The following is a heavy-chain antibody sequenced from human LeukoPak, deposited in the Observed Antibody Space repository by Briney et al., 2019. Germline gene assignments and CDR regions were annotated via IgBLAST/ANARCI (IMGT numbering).Heavy chain of an antibody. J-gene: IGHJ6*02. V-gene: IGHV4-30-2*01. D-gene: IGHD1-26*01. CDR1: GGSISSGGYY. CDR3: ARALPSGFVRPYGMDV. CDR2: IYHSGST. Sequence: SETLSLTCTVSGGSISSGGYYWSWIRQPPGKGLEWIGYIYHSGSTYYNPSLKSRVTISVDRSKNQFSLKLSSVTAADTAVYYCARALPSGFVRPYGMDVWGQGTTVTVSS.